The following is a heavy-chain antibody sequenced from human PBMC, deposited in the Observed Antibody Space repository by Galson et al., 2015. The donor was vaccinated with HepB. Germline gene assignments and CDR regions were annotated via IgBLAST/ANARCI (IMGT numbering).Heavy chain of an antibody. J-gene: IGHJ4*02. Sequence: SVKVSCKASGYTFTSYAMHWVRQAPGQRLEWMGWINAGNGNTRYSQKFQGRVTITRDTSASTAYMELSSLRSEDTAVYYCTRNSGYDYFDYWGQGTLVTVSS. CDR3: TRNSGYDYFDY. CDR2: INAGNGNT. D-gene: IGHD5-12*01. V-gene: IGHV1-3*01. CDR1: GYTFTSYA.